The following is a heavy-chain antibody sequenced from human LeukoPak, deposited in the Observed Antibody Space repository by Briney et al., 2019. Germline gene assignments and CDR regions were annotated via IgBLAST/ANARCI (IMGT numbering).Heavy chain of an antibody. CDR2: IKGGGGDP. J-gene: IGHJ4*02. V-gene: IGHV3-23*01. CDR3: AKGGHDFNPFYW. Sequence: QPGGSLRFSCAASGFTFTTYAMGWVRQAPGKGLEWVSSIKGGGGDPFYADSVKGRFTISRDNSKNTLFLQPSAEDSAVYYCAKGGHDFNPFYWWGQGTLVTVSS. D-gene: IGHD2-21*02. CDR1: GFTFTTYA.